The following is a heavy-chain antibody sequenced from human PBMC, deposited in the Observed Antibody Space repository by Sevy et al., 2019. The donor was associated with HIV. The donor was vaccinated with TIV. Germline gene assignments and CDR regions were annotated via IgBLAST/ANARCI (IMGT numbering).Heavy chain of an antibody. Sequence: ASVKVSCETSGYTFTSYEINWVRLVSGQGLEYMGWINPNTGKTGYVQKFQGRFTMTVETSKTTAYMELSNLKPDDTAMYYCSRRAFNDYWGQGTLVTVSS. V-gene: IGHV1-8*01. CDR2: INPNTGKT. J-gene: IGHJ4*02. CDR3: SRRAFNDY. CDR1: GYTFTSYE.